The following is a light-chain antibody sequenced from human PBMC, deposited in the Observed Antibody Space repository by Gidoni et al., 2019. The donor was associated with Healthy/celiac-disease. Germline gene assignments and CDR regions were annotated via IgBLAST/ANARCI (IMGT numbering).Light chain of an antibody. CDR2: EGS. J-gene: IGLJ2*01. CDR3: CSYAGSSTVV. V-gene: IGLV2-23*01. CDR1: SSDVGSYNL. Sequence: QSALTQPASESVSPGQSITISCTGTSSDVGSYNLVSWYQQHPGKAPKLMIYEGSKRPSGVSNRFSGSKSGNTASLTISGLQAEDEADYYCCSYAGSSTVVFGGGTKLTVL.